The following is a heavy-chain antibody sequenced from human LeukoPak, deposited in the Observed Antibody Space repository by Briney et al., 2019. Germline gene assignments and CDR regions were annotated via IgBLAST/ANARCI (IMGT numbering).Heavy chain of an antibody. J-gene: IGHJ4*02. Sequence: SSETLSLTCTVSGGSIRSYYWSWIRQPPGKGLEWIGYIYSSGSTNYNPSLKSRVTISVDTSKNQFSLKLSSVTAADTAVYYCARVAPLYYYGSGSSSFDYWGQGTLVTVSS. V-gene: IGHV4-59*08. D-gene: IGHD3-10*01. CDR2: IYSSGST. CDR1: GGSIRSYY. CDR3: ARVAPLYYYGSGSSSFDY.